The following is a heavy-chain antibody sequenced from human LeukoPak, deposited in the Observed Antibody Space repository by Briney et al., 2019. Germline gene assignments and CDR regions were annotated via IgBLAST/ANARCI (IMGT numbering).Heavy chain of an antibody. D-gene: IGHD5-12*01. Sequence: GGSLRLSRVGSGFTFSIYEMTWVRQAPGKGLEWVSYISSSGSTIYYADSVKGRFTVSRDNARNSLYLQMNSLRAEDTAVYYCARGVATIDYWGQGTLVTVSS. CDR1: GFTFSIYE. CDR3: ARGVATIDY. J-gene: IGHJ4*02. CDR2: ISSSGSTI. V-gene: IGHV3-48*03.